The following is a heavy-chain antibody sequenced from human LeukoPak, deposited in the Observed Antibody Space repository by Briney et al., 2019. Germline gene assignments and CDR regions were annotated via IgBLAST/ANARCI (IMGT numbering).Heavy chain of an antibody. CDR2: ISSSSSYI. CDR1: GFTVSSNY. CDR3: ARDSTWVRSFDY. V-gene: IGHV3-21*01. J-gene: IGHJ4*02. Sequence: GGSLRLSCAASGFTVSSNYMSWVRQAPGKGLEWVSSISSSSSYIYYADSVKGRLTISRDNAKNSLYLQMNSLRAEDTAVYYCARDSTWVRSFDYWGQGTLVTVSS. D-gene: IGHD3-3*02.